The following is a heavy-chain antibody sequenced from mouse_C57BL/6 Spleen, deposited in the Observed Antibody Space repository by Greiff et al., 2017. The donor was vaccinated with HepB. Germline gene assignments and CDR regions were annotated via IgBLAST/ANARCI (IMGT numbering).Heavy chain of an antibody. CDR3: ARDSTLYYAMDY. V-gene: IGHV1-26*01. CDR1: GYTFTDYY. J-gene: IGHJ4*01. CDR2: INPNNGGT. Sequence: EVQLQQSGPELVKPGASVKISCKASGYTFTDYYMNWVKQSHGKSLEWIGDINPNNGGTSYNQKFKGKATLTVDKSSSTAYMELRSLTSEDSAVYYCARDSTLYYAMDYWGQGTSVTVSS. D-gene: IGHD2-5*01.